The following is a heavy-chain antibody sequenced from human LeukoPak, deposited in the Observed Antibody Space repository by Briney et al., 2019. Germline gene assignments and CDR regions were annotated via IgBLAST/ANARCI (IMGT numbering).Heavy chain of an antibody. CDR1: GGSFSGYY. CDR2: INHSGST. Sequence: SETLSLTCAVYGGSFSGYYWSWIRQPPGKGLEWIGEINHSGSTNYNPSLKSRVTMSVETSKNQLSLILTSVTAADTAVYHCARGPYSSDAGYWGQGTLVTVSS. CDR3: ARGPYSSDAGY. V-gene: IGHV4-34*01. J-gene: IGHJ4*02. D-gene: IGHD6-25*01.